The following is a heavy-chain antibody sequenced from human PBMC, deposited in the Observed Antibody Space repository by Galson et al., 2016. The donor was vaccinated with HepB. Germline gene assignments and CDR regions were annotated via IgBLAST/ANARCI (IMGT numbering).Heavy chain of an antibody. CDR2: ISSNSIYI. J-gene: IGHJ6*03. Sequence: SLRLSCAASGFSFSEYFMSWIRQAPGKGPEWISYISSNSIYIQYADSVKGRFTISRDNSKNSLYLQMNSLRADDTAMYYCAKYSYGSGSYSRAYYYYYYMDVWGKGTTVTVSS. CDR3: AKYSYGSGSYSRAYYYYYYMDV. D-gene: IGHD3-10*01. CDR1: GFSFSEYF. V-gene: IGHV3-11*06.